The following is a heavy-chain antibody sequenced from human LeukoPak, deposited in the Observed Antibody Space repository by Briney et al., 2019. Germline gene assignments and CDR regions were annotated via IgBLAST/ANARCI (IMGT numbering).Heavy chain of an antibody. CDR1: GGSFSGYY. Sequence: SETLSLTCAVYGGSFSGYYWSWIRQPPGKGLEWIGEINHSGSTNYNPSLKSRVTISVDTSKNQFSLKLSSVTAADTAVYYCARLTQSNDFWSGFYYYGMDVWGQGTTVTVSS. CDR3: ARLTQSNDFWSGFYYYGMDV. J-gene: IGHJ6*02. D-gene: IGHD3-3*01. V-gene: IGHV4-34*01. CDR2: INHSGST.